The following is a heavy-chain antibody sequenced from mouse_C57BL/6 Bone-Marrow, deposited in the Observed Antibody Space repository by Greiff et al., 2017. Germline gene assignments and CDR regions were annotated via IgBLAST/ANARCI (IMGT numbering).Heavy chain of an antibody. CDR3: ARSLYYGYDPYWYFDV. V-gene: IGHV1-58*01. J-gene: IGHJ1*03. D-gene: IGHD2-2*01. Sequence: EVQLQQSGAELVRPGSSVKMSCKTSGYTFTSYGINWVKQRPGQGLEWIGYIYIGNGYTEYNEKFKGKATLTSYTSSSTAYMQLRSLTSEASAIYFCARSLYYGYDPYWYFDVWGTGTTVTVSS. CDR2: IYIGNGYT. CDR1: GYTFTSYG.